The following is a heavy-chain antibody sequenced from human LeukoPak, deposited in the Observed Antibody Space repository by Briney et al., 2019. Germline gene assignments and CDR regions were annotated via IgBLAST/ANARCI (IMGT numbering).Heavy chain of an antibody. CDR3: AKGPLYYYESTGRIDF. J-gene: IGHJ4*02. Sequence: PGGSLRLSCAASGFRFNTFWMSWVRQAPGKGLEWVSAISGSGGSTYYADSVKGRFTISRDNAKNSLYLQMNSLRAEDTALYYCAKGPLYYYESTGRIDFWGQGTLVTVSS. CDR2: ISGSGGST. CDR1: GFRFNTFW. D-gene: IGHD3-22*01. V-gene: IGHV3-23*01.